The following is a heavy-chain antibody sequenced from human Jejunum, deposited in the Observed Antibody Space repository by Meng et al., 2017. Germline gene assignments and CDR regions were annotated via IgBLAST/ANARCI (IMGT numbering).Heavy chain of an antibody. V-gene: IGHV4-30-2*01. CDR2: IYHTGKT. Sequence: QLQLQEFGSGLVKHSQTLSLTCAVSVGSISTDSYTWNWIRQTPEKGLEWIGYIYHTGKTYYNPSLKSRVTISVDRSKNQFSLNLSSVTAADTAVYYCARMDSALHDFDYWGQGTLVTVSS. J-gene: IGHJ4*02. CDR1: VGSISTDSYT. D-gene: IGHD3/OR15-3a*01. CDR3: ARMDSALHDFDY.